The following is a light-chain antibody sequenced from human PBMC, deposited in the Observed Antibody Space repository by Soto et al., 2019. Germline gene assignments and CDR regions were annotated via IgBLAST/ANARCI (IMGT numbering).Light chain of an antibody. CDR3: QQYCDPPLT. CDR2: WAS. CDR1: QSDLSSSNNKNY. Sequence: DSVMTQSPENMVVSLCERATINCKSIQSDLSSSNNKNYLSWYQQKPGQPPKLLIYWASTRESGVPDRFSGSGSGTDFTLTISSLQAEDVAVYYCQQYCDPPLTFGGGTKVDVK. V-gene: IGKV4-1*01. J-gene: IGKJ4*01.